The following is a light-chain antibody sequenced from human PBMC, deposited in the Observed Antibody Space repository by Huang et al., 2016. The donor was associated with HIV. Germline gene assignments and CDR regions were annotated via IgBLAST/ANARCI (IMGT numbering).Light chain of an antibody. Sequence: DIQMTQSQSSLSASVGDRVTITCQASPDINKYLAWYHQKPGKAPKLLIYDAAKLETGVPSRFSGSGSGTTFTFTISSLQPEDIATYYCQQYHALPVTFGGGTKVEIK. CDR1: PDINKY. V-gene: IGKV1-33*01. J-gene: IGKJ4*01. CDR3: QQYHALPVT. CDR2: DAA.